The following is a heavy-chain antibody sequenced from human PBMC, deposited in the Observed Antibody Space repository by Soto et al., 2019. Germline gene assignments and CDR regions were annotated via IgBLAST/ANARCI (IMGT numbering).Heavy chain of an antibody. Sequence: GGSLRLSCAASGFTFSSYAMHWVRQAPGKGLEWVAVISYDGSNKYYADSVKGRFTISRDNSKNTLYLQMNSLRAEDTAVYYCAKPSNGGPEAVGPDAFDIWGQGTMVTVSS. CDR3: AKPSNGGPEAVGPDAFDI. V-gene: IGHV3-30-3*02. D-gene: IGHD4-17*01. J-gene: IGHJ3*02. CDR1: GFTFSSYA. CDR2: ISYDGSNK.